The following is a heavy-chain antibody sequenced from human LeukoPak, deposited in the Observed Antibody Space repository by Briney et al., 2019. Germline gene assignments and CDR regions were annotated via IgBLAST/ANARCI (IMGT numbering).Heavy chain of an antibody. J-gene: IGHJ6*04. CDR3: ARDYDGLDV. D-gene: IGHD3-16*01. Sequence: PGGSLRPSCAASGFTVSSNSMSWVRQAPGRGLEWVSVIYSGGSTYYADSVKGRFTISRDNSKNTLYLQMNSLRAEDTAVYYCARDYDGLDVWGKGTTVTVSS. CDR2: IYSGGST. V-gene: IGHV3-53*01. CDR1: GFTVSSNS.